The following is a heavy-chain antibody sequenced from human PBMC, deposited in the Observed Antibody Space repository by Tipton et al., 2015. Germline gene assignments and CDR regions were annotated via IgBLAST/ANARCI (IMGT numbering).Heavy chain of an antibody. Sequence: SLRLSCAASGFTFNNYWMTWVRQAPGKGLEWVANIKPDGSESYYLDSVKGRFTFSRDNAKNSLFLQMNSLRVEDTAVYYCARSGGYGWDYWGQGALATVSS. CDR2: IKPDGSES. D-gene: IGHD5-12*01. V-gene: IGHV3-7*01. J-gene: IGHJ4*02. CDR3: ARSGGYGWDY. CDR1: GFTFNNYW.